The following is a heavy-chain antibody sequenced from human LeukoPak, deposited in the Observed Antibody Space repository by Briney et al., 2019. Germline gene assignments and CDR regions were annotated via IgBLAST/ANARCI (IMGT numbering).Heavy chain of an antibody. CDR3: ASPTIYSSGWYYFDY. CDR1: GYAFTSYG. Sequence: ASVKVSCKASGYAFTSYGISWVRQAPGQGLEWMGWISAYNGNTNYAQKLQGRVTMTTDKSTSTAYMELRSLRSDDTAVYYCASPTIYSSGWYYFDYWGQGTLVTVSS. V-gene: IGHV1-18*01. D-gene: IGHD6-19*01. J-gene: IGHJ4*02. CDR2: ISAYNGNT.